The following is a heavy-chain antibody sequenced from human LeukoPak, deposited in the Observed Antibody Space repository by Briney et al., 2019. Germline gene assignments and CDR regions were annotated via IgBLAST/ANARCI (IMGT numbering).Heavy chain of an antibody. CDR2: IYSGGDT. D-gene: IGHD5-24*01. Sequence: GGSLRLSCAASGFAVSSNYMSWVRQAPGKGLEWVSLIYSGGDTYYADSVKGRFTISRDNSKNTLYLQMNSLRAEDMAVYYCGRDLDDMGPWGQGTLVTVSS. V-gene: IGHV3-66*01. J-gene: IGHJ5*02. CDR3: GRDLDDMGP. CDR1: GFAVSSNY.